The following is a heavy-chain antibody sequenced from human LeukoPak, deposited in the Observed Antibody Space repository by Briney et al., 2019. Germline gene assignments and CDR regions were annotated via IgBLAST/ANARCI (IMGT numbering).Heavy chain of an antibody. Sequence: SVKVSCKASGGTFSSYAISWVRQAPGQGLEWMGRIIPILGIANYAQKFQGRVTITADKSTSTAYMELSSLRSEDTAVSYCARASGSYSWFDPWGQGTLVTVSS. CDR1: GGTFSSYA. CDR3: ARASGSYSWFDP. J-gene: IGHJ5*02. CDR2: IIPILGIA. V-gene: IGHV1-69*04. D-gene: IGHD1-26*01.